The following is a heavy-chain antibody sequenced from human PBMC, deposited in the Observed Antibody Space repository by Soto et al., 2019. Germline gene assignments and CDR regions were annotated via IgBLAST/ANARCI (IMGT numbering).Heavy chain of an antibody. CDR2: INVGNGNT. Sequence: QAQLVQSGAEEKKPGASVKVSCEASGYIFTTYAMHWVRQAPGQRLEWMGWINVGNGNTKYSQKLQGRVTITRDTSTSTVYMDLTSLRSEDTAVYYCARDEGILCSGNSCYYGFDPWGQGTLVTVSS. CDR1: GYIFTTYA. D-gene: IGHD5-12*01. CDR3: ARDEGILCSGNSCYYGFDP. V-gene: IGHV1-3*05. J-gene: IGHJ5*02.